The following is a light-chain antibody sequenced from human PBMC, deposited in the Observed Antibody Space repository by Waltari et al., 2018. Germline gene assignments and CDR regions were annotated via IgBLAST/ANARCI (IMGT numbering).Light chain of an antibody. CDR1: QSVSSF. CDR2: DAS. V-gene: IGKV3-11*01. Sequence: EIVLTQSPATLSLSPGERATLSRRASQSVSSFLAWYQQKPGRAPRLLIYDASNRATGIPARFSGSGSGTDFTLTISSLEPEDFAVYYCQQRSNWPGTFGQGTKVEIK. J-gene: IGKJ1*01. CDR3: QQRSNWPGT.